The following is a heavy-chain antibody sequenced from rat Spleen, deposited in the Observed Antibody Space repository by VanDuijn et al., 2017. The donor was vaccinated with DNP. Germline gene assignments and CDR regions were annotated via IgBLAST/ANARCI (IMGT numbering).Heavy chain of an antibody. CDR2: IRYDGGST. Sequence: EVQLVESGGGLVQPGRSLKLSCAATGFTFSDYYMAWVRQAPTKGLEWVAYIRYDGGSTYYRDSVKGRFTISRDNAKSTLYLQMDSLRSEDTATYFCARIMYATEYYATDAWGQGTSVTVSS. CDR3: ARIMYATEYYATDA. D-gene: IGHD1-6*01. J-gene: IGHJ4*01. V-gene: IGHV5-20*01. CDR1: GFTFSDYY.